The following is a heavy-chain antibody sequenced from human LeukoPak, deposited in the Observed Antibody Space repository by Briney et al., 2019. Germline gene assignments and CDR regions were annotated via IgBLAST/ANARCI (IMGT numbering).Heavy chain of an antibody. V-gene: IGHV4-61*05. CDR2: IYYSGST. J-gene: IGHJ4*02. D-gene: IGHD4-17*01. CDR3: ARQIRALDY. Sequence: SETLSLTCTVSGGSISSSSYYWGWIRQPPGKGLEWIGYIYYSGSTNYNPSLKSRVTISVDTSKNQFSLKLSSVTAADTAVYYCARQIRALDYWGQGTLVTVSS. CDR1: GGSISSSSYY.